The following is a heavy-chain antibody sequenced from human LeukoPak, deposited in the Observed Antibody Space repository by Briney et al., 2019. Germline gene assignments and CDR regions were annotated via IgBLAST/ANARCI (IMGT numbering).Heavy chain of an antibody. V-gene: IGHV3-30*18. CDR2: ISYDGSNK. CDR3: AKVRYSYGFNDAFDI. CDR1: GFTFSSYA. Sequence: GGSLRLSCAASGFTFSSYAMSWVRQAPGKGLEWVAVISYDGSNKYYADSVKGRFTISRDNSKNTLYLQMNSLRAEDTAVYYCAKVRYSYGFNDAFDIWGQGTMVTVSS. D-gene: IGHD5-18*01. J-gene: IGHJ3*02.